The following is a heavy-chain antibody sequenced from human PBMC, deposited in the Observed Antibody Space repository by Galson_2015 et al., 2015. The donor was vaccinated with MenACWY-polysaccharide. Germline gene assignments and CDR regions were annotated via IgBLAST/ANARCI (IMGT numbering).Heavy chain of an antibody. CDR2: ISGSGGTT. CDR3: LVVPGGNYRAMDV. J-gene: IGHJ6*02. V-gene: IGHV3-23*01. CDR1: GFTFSSYA. D-gene: IGHD2-2*01. Sequence: SLRLSCAASGFTFSSYAMSWVRQAPGKGLEWVAAISGSGGTTYYADSVKGRFTISRDNSKNMVYLQMNSLRAEDTAVYYSLVVPGGNYRAMDVWGQETTVTVSS.